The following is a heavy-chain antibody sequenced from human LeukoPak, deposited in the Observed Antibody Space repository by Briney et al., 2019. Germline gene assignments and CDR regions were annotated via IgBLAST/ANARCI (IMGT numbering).Heavy chain of an antibody. V-gene: IGHV4-38-2*02. CDR1: GYSISSGYY. CDR2: IYHSGST. Sequence: SETLSLTCTVSGYSISSGYYWGWIRQPPGKGLEWIGSIYHSGSTYYNPSLKSRVTISVDTSKNQFSLKLSSVTAADTAVYYCARRNVGSYGDYGPDLNWFDPWGQGTLVTVSS. D-gene: IGHD4-17*01. J-gene: IGHJ5*02. CDR3: ARRNVGSYGDYGPDLNWFDP.